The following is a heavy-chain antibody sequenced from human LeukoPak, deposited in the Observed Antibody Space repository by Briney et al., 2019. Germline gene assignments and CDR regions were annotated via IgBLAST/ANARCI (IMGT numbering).Heavy chain of an antibody. CDR3: ARDYCSSTSCLFDY. V-gene: IGHV1-2*06. CDR1: GYTFTGYH. CDR2: INPNSGDT. D-gene: IGHD2-2*01. Sequence: ASVKVSCKASGYTFTGYHMHWVRQAPGQGLEWMGRINPNSGDTNYSQKFQGRVTMTRDTSISTAYMELSRLRSDDTAVYYCARDYCSSTSCLFDYWGQGTLVTVSS. J-gene: IGHJ4*02.